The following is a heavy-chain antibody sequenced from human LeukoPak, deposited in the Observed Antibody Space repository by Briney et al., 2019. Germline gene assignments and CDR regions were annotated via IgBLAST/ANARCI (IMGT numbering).Heavy chain of an antibody. CDR3: ARDYYDSSGYSFDY. CDR1: GFTFRSYS. D-gene: IGHD3-22*01. J-gene: IGHJ4*02. Sequence: GGSLRLSCAASGFTFRSYSLNWVRQAPGKGLEWVSYVSSSSSTIYYADSVKGRFTISRDNVKNSLYLQMNSLRVEGTAVYYCARDYYDSSGYSFDYWGQGTLVTVSS. CDR2: VSSSSSTI. V-gene: IGHV3-48*01.